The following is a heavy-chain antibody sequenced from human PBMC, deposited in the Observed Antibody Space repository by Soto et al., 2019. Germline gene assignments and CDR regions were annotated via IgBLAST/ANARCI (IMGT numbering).Heavy chain of an antibody. CDR1: GYTFTGYY. CDR3: ARDYAERVAVPENWFDP. J-gene: IGHJ5*02. V-gene: IGHV1-2*04. CDR2: INPNSGGT. Sequence: GASVKVSCKASGYTFTGYYMHWVRQAPGQGLEWMGWINPNSGGTNYAQKFQGWVTMTRDTSISTAYMELSRLRSDDTAVYYCARDYAERVAVPENWFDPWGQGTLVTGSS. D-gene: IGHD6-19*01.